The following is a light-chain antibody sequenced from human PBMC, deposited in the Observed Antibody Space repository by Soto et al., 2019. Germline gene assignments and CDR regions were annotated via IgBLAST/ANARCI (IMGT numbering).Light chain of an antibody. V-gene: IGKV3-20*01. CDR2: GAS. J-gene: IGKJ1*01. Sequence: EIVLTQSPGTLSLSPGERATLSCRASQSVSSSYLAWYQQKPGQAPRLLIYGASSRATGIPDRFSGSGSETEFTLIIRSLQSEDSALYYCHQYNNWPWTFGQGTKVDIK. CDR1: QSVSSSY. CDR3: HQYNNWPWT.